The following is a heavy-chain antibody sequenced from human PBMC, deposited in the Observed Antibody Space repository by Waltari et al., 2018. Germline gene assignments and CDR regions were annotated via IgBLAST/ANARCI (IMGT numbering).Heavy chain of an antibody. CDR3: ARAPNYDILTGRYTPFDP. D-gene: IGHD3-9*01. V-gene: IGHV1-2*02. J-gene: IGHJ5*02. CDR1: GYTFTGYY. CDR2: INPNSGGT. Sequence: QVQLVQSGAEVKKPGASVKVSCKASGYTFTGYYMHWVRQAPGQGLEWMGWINPNSGGTNYAQKFQGRVTMTRDTSISTAYMELSRLRSDDTAVYYCARAPNYDILTGRYTPFDPWGQGTLVTVSS.